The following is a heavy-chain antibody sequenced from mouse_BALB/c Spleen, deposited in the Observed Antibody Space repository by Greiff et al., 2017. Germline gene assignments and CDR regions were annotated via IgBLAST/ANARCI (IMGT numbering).Heavy chain of an antibody. V-gene: IGHV1-80*01. CDR1: GYSFSSYW. Sequence: VQLQQSGAELVRPGSSVKISCKASGYSFSSYWMNWVKQRPGQGLEWIGQIYTGDGDTNDNGKFKGKATLTADKSSSTAYMQLSSLTSEDSAVYFCARYDGDPLYAMDYWGQGTSVTVSS. CDR3: ARYDGDPLYAMDY. D-gene: IGHD2-3*01. J-gene: IGHJ4*01. CDR2: IYTGDGDT.